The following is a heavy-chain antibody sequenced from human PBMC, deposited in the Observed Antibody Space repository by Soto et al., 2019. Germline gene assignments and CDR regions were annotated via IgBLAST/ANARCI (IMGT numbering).Heavy chain of an antibody. Sequence: SETLSLTCTVSGGSISSSSYYWGWIRQPPGKGLEWIGSIYYSGSTYYNPSLKSRVTISVDTSKNQFSLKLSSVTAADTAVYYCARRYCTNGVCYTPPGNWFDPWGQGTLVTVSS. CDR1: GGSISSSSYY. D-gene: IGHD2-8*01. CDR2: IYYSGST. V-gene: IGHV4-39*01. CDR3: ARRYCTNGVCYTPPGNWFDP. J-gene: IGHJ5*02.